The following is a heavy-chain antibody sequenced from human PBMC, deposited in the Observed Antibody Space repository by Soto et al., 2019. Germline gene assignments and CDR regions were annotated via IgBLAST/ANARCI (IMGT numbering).Heavy chain of an antibody. CDR1: GFTFSSYA. J-gene: IGHJ4*02. V-gene: IGHV3-30-3*01. D-gene: IGHD6-19*01. CDR3: ARDRYSSGWYVDY. CDR2: ISYDGSNN. Sequence: PGGSLRLSCAASGFTFSSYAMHWVRQAPGKGLEWVAVISYDGSNNYYADSVKGRSTISRDNSKNTLYLQMNSLRAEDTAVYYCARDRYSSGWYVDYWGQGTLVTVSS.